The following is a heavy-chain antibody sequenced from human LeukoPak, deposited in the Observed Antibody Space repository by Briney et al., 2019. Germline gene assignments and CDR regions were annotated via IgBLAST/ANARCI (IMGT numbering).Heavy chain of an antibody. Sequence: GGSLRLSCSASGFTFNTYWMSWVRQAPGKGLQWVANVRPDGREQRYVDSVKGRFTISRDNAKNSLYLQMNSLRAEDTAVYYCAKGEEIRSMDVWGKGTTVTVSS. J-gene: IGHJ6*03. CDR1: GFTFNTYW. CDR2: VRPDGREQ. CDR3: AKGEEIRSMDV. V-gene: IGHV3-7*03. D-gene: IGHD5-24*01.